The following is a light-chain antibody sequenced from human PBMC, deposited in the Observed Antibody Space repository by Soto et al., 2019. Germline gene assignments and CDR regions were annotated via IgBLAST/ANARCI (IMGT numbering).Light chain of an antibody. CDR1: QSLIYSDGDTY. J-gene: IGKJ1*01. CDR2: KVS. CDR3: MQAAQFPWT. V-gene: IGKV2-24*01. Sequence: DIVMTQTPLYLPVTLGQPASISCRSSQSLIYSDGDTYLSWLHQRPGQPPRLLIYKVSNRFSGVXDXXSGSGAGNDFTLRISRVETEDVGVYYCMQAAQFPWTFGQGTKVEIK.